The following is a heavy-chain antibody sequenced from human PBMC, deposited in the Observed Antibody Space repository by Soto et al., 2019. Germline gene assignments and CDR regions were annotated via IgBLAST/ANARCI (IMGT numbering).Heavy chain of an antibody. CDR2: IYYSGST. CDR3: ARDSRDGYNSAYFDY. V-gene: IGHV4-59*01. CDR1: GGSISSYY. Sequence: QVQLQESGPGLVKPSETLSLTCTVSGGSISSYYWSWIRQPPGKGLEWIGYIYYSGSTNYNPSLKSRVTISVDTSKNQFSLKLRSVTAADTAVYYCARDSRDGYNSAYFDYWGQGTLVTVSS. D-gene: IGHD5-12*01. J-gene: IGHJ4*02.